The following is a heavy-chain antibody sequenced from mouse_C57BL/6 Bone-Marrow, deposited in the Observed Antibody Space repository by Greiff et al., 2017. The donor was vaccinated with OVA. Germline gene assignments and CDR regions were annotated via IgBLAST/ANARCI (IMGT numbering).Heavy chain of an antibody. CDR2: IYPSDSET. J-gene: IGHJ2*01. D-gene: IGHD1-1*01. V-gene: IGHV1-61*01. CDR1: GYTFTSYW. Sequence: VQLQQPGAELVRPGSSVKLSCKASGYTFTSYWMDWVQQRPGQGLEWIGNIYPSDSETHYNQTFKDKATLTVDKSSSTAYMQLSSLTSEDSAVYYCARHLYYGSTCDYWGQGTTLTVSS. CDR3: ARHLYYGSTCDY.